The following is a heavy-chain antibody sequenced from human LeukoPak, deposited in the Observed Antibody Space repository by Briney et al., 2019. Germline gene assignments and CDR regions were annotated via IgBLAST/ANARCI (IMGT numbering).Heavy chain of an antibody. CDR1: GFTFDDYA. V-gene: IGHV3-9*01. CDR2: ISWNSGVR. D-gene: IGHD6-13*01. Sequence: PGRSLRLSCAASGFTFDDYAMHWVRQAPGKGLEWGSGISWNSGVRGYADSVKGRFTISRDTAKTSLYLQMNSLRAEDTALYYCAKARREAAAGPDYGMDVWGQGTTVTVSS. CDR3: AKARREAAAGPDYGMDV. J-gene: IGHJ6*02.